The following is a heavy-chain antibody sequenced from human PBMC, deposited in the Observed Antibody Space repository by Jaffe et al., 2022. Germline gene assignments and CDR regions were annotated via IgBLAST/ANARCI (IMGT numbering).Heavy chain of an antibody. CDR3: AKDSGYDILTRGAFDI. V-gene: IGHV3-9*01. D-gene: IGHD3-9*01. Sequence: EVQLVESGGGLVQPGRSLRLSCAASGFTFDDYAMHWVRQAPGKGLEWVSGISWNSGSIGYADSVKGRFTISRDNAKNSLYLQMNSLRAEDTALYYCAKDSGYDILTRGAFDIWGQGTMVTVSS. CDR2: ISWNSGSI. CDR1: GFTFDDYA. J-gene: IGHJ3*02.